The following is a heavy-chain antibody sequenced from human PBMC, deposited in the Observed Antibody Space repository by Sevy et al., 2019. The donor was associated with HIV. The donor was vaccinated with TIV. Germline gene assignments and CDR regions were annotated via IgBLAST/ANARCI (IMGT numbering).Heavy chain of an antibody. CDR2: ILYTGST. D-gene: IGHD2-15*01. CDR1: GGSISAYS. J-gene: IGHJ4*02. V-gene: IGHV4-59*01. CDR3: ARHGGNPYCNS. Sequence: SETLSLTCTVSGGSISAYSWSWIRQPPGKGLEWIGYILYTGSTNYNPSLKSRVTVSVDTSKYQFSLRMTSVTAADTAVYYCARHGGNPYCNSWGQGTLVTVSS.